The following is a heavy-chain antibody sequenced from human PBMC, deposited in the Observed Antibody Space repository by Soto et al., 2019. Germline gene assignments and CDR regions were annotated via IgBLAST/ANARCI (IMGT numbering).Heavy chain of an antibody. CDR2: ISGSGGST. V-gene: IGHV3-23*01. Sequence: EVQLLESGGGLVQPGGSLRLSCAASGFTFSTYAMSWVRQAPGKGLEWVSSISGSGGSTLYADSLKGRITISRDNSKNPIYLQMNSLRAEDTAVYYCAKGRAPSGWYPPCYYGMDVWGLGTTVTASS. J-gene: IGHJ6*02. CDR3: AKGRAPSGWYPPCYYGMDV. CDR1: GFTFSTYA. D-gene: IGHD6-19*01.